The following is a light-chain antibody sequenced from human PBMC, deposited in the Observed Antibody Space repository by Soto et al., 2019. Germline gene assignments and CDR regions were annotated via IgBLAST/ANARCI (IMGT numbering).Light chain of an antibody. CDR1: TRAVTSGHY. V-gene: IGLV7-46*01. CDR2: DTS. Sequence: QAVVTQEPSLTVSPGGTVTLTCGSSTRAVTSGHYPYWFQQKPGQAPRTLIYDTSNKHSWTPARFSGSLLGGKAALTLSGAQPEDEAEYYCLLSYSGARHVVFGGGTKLTVL. CDR3: LLSYSGARHVV. J-gene: IGLJ2*01.